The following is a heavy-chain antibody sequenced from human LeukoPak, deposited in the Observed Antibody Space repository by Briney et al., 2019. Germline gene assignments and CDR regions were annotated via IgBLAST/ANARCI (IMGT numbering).Heavy chain of an antibody. CDR2: ISGSGGST. V-gene: IGHV3-23*01. J-gene: IGHJ4*02. CDR3: AKHRGSSGADARPAEY. Sequence: TGGSLRLSCAASGFTFSSYAMSWVRQAPGKGLEWVSAISGSGGSTYYADSVKGRFTISRDNSKNTVYLEVNSLRAEDTAVYYCAKHRGSSGADARPAEYWGQGTLVTVSS. CDR1: GFTFSSYA. D-gene: IGHD5-12*01.